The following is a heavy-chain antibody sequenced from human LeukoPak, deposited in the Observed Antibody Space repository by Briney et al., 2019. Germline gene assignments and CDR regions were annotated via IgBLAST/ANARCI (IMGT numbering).Heavy chain of an antibody. CDR2: IYSGDNT. J-gene: IGHJ4*02. CDR3: ASWGSLRFLEWSPLGPDDY. D-gene: IGHD3-3*01. CDR1: GFTVSSNY. V-gene: IGHV3-66*01. Sequence: PGGSLRLSCAGSGFTVSSNYMSWVRQAPGKGLEWVSVIYSGDNTYYADSVKGRFTISRDISKNTLYLQMNSLRAEDTAVYYCASWGSLRFLEWSPLGPDDYWGQGTLVTVSS.